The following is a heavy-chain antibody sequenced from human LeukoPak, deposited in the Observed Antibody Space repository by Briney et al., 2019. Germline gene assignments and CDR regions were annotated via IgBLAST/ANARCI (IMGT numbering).Heavy chain of an antibody. Sequence: SETLSLTCTVSGGSISSYYWSWIRQPPGKGLEWIGEINHSGSTNYNPSLKSRVTISVDTSKNQFSLKLSSVTAADTAVYYCARLPRAMVRGVITTTSDYWGQGTLVTVSS. CDR2: INHSGST. CDR3: ARLPRAMVRGVITTTSDY. CDR1: GGSISSYY. V-gene: IGHV4-34*01. D-gene: IGHD3-10*01. J-gene: IGHJ4*02.